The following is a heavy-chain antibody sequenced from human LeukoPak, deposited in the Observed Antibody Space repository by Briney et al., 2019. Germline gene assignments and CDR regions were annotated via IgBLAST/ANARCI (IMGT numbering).Heavy chain of an antibody. CDR1: GGTFSSYA. D-gene: IGHD6-13*01. J-gene: IGHJ4*02. Sequence: GASVKVSCKASGGTFSSYAISWVRQAPGQGLEWMGVIIPIFGTANYTQKFQGRVTITTDESTSTAYMELSSLRSEDTAVYYCAIAGGSSSWNYYFDYWGQGTLVTVSS. V-gene: IGHV1-69*05. CDR2: IIPIFGTA. CDR3: AIAGGSSSWNYYFDY.